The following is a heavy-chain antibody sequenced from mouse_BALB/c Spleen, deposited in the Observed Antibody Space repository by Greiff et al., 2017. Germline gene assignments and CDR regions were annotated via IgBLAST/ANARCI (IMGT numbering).Heavy chain of an antibody. D-gene: IGHD2-1*01. CDR1: GYTFTSYW. J-gene: IGHJ4*01. Sequence: VQLQQSGAELARPGASVKLSCKASGYTFTSYWIEWVKQRPGHGLEWIGEILPGSGSTNYNEKFKGKATFTADTSSNTAYMQLSSLTSEDSAVYYCARGGNYPYYAMDYWGQGTSVTVSS. CDR2: ILPGSGST. V-gene: IGHV1-9*01. CDR3: ARGGNYPYYAMDY.